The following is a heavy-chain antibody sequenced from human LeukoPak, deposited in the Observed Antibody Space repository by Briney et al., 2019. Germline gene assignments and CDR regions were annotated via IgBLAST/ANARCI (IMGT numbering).Heavy chain of an antibody. CDR1: GYTFTGYY. D-gene: IGHD6-19*01. CDR3: ARPYSSGSYWYFDL. V-gene: IGHV1-2*06. CDR2: INPNSGGT. Sequence: ASVKVSCKASGYTFTGYYMRWVRQAPGQGLEWMGRINPNSGGTNYAQKFQGRVTMTRDTSISTAYMELSRLRSDDTAVYYCARPYSSGSYWYFDLWGRGTLVTVPS. J-gene: IGHJ2*01.